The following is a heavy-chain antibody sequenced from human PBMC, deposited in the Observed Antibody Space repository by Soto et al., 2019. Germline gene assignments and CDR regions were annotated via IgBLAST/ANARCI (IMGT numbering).Heavy chain of an antibody. CDR3: ASPVGDFDPYFDY. Sequence: SVKVSCKASGGTFSSYAISWVRQAPGQGLEWMGGIIPIFGTANYAQKFQGRFTISRDNSNNTLYLQMNSLRPDDTAVYHCASPVGDFDPYFDYWGPGTLVTVSS. D-gene: IGHD4-17*01. CDR2: IIPIFGTA. V-gene: IGHV1-69*05. J-gene: IGHJ4*02. CDR1: GGTFSSYA.